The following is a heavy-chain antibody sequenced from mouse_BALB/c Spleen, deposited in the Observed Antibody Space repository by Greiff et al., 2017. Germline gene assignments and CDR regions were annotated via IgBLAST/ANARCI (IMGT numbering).Heavy chain of an antibody. D-gene: IGHD3-3*01. Sequence: QVQLKESGPELVKPGASVKISCKASGYAFSSSWMNWVKQRPGQGLEWIGRIYPGDGDTNYNGKFKGKATLTADKSSSTAYMQLSSLTSVDSAVYFCARGGTLAMDYWGQGTSVTVSS. J-gene: IGHJ4*01. CDR1: GYAFSSSW. V-gene: IGHV1-82*01. CDR2: IYPGDGDT. CDR3: ARGGTLAMDY.